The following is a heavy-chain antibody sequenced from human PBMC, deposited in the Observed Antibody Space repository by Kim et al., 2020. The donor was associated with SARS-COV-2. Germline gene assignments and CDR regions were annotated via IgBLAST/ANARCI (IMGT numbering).Heavy chain of an antibody. CDR3: ARGFDTYFDS. Sequence: GDTVYAQKFQGRVTMTRDTSMSTAYMELSILRSDDTAVYYCARGFDTYFDSWGQGTLVTVSS. V-gene: IGHV1-8*01. J-gene: IGHJ4*02. CDR2: GDT. D-gene: IGHD3-9*01.